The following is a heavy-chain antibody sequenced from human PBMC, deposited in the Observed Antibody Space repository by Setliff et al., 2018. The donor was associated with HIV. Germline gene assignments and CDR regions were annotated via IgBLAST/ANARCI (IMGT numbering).Heavy chain of an antibody. Sequence: SETLSLTCTVSGGSISSGSYYWSWMRQPAGKGLEWIGHIYTSGSTNYNPSLKSRVTISVDTSKNQFSLKLSSVTAAYTAVYYCARILLYDSSAYFVNAFDIWGQGTVVTVSS. D-gene: IGHD3-22*01. V-gene: IGHV4-61*09. J-gene: IGHJ3*02. CDR1: GGSISSGSYY. CDR2: IYTSGST. CDR3: ARILLYDSSAYFVNAFDI.